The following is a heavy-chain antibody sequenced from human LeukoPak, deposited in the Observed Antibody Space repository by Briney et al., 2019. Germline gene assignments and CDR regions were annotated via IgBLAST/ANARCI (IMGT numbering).Heavy chain of an antibody. CDR2: INHSGST. CDR1: GGSFSGCY. CDR3: ARGAYGSGSWYYFDY. J-gene: IGHJ4*02. D-gene: IGHD3-10*01. V-gene: IGHV4-34*01. Sequence: SETLTLTCAVYGGSFSGCYWSWIRQPPGKGLEWVGEINHSGSTNYNPSLKSRVTISVDTSKNQFSLKLSSVTAADTAVYYCARGAYGSGSWYYFDYWGQGTLVTVSS.